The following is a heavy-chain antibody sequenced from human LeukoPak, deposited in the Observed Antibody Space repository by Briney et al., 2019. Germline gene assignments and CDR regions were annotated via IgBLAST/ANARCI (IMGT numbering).Heavy chain of an antibody. CDR3: AREGAVSRWFDP. D-gene: IGHD3-16*01. V-gene: IGHV6-1*01. Sequence: SQALSLTCAISGDRVSSNSAAWNWIRQSPSRGLEWLARTYYRSKWYNDYAVSVKSRITINPDTSKNQFSLQLNSVTPEDTAVYYCAREGAVSRWFDPWGQGTLVTVSS. CDR1: GDRVSSNSAA. J-gene: IGHJ5*02. CDR2: TYYRSKWYN.